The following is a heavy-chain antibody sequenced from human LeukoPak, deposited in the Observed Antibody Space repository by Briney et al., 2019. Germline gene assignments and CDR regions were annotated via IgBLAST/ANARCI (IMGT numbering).Heavy chain of an antibody. CDR2: IRYDGSNK. Sequence: PGGSLRLSCAASGFTFSSYAMHWVRQAPGKGLEWVTFIRYDGSNKYYADSVKGRFTISRDNSKNTLYLQMNSLRVEDTAVYYCARRAGAYSHPYDYWGQGTLVTVSS. CDR1: GFTFSSYA. D-gene: IGHD4/OR15-4a*01. CDR3: ARRAGAYSHPYDY. V-gene: IGHV3-30*02. J-gene: IGHJ4*02.